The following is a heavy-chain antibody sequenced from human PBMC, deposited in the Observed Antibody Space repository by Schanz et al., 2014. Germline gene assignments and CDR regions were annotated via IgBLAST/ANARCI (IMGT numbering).Heavy chain of an antibody. V-gene: IGHV3-23*01. Sequence: EVQLLESGGGFVQPGGSLRLSCAASGVTFSSYAMSWVRQASGKGLEWVSAISGSGASTYYADSVKGRFTISRDNSKNSLYLQVNSLRAEDTAVYYCAYYDVLTGFDYWGQGTQVTVSS. D-gene: IGHD3-9*01. J-gene: IGHJ4*02. CDR1: GVTFSSYA. CDR2: ISGSGAST. CDR3: AYYDVLTGFDY.